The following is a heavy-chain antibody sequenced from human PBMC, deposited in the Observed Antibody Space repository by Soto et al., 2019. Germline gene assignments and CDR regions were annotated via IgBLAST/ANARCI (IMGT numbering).Heavy chain of an antibody. CDR3: ARAFCSGGSCHNFDY. D-gene: IGHD2-15*01. Sequence: ASETLSLTCIVSGGSVSSGDYYWSWIRQPPGKGLEWIGYIYYSGSTHYNPSLKSRITISADTSKNQFSLKLSSVTAADAAVYYCARAFCSGGSCHNFDYWGQGTLVTVS. J-gene: IGHJ4*02. V-gene: IGHV4-30-4*01. CDR2: IYYSGST. CDR1: GGSVSSGDYY.